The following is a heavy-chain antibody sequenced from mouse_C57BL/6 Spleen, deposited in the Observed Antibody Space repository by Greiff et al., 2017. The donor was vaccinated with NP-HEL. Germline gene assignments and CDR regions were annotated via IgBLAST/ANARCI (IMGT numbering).Heavy chain of an antibody. D-gene: IGHD1-1*01. CDR1: GYTFTSYW. J-gene: IGHJ3*01. CDR3: AREGHYYGSSWFAY. V-gene: IGHV1-52*01. CDR2: IDPSDSET. Sequence: VQLQQPGAELVRPGSSVKLSCKASGYTFTSYWMHWVKQRPIQGLEWIGNIDPSDSETHYNQKFKDKATLTVDKSSSTAYMQLSSLTSEDSAVYYCAREGHYYGSSWFAYWGQGTLVTVSA.